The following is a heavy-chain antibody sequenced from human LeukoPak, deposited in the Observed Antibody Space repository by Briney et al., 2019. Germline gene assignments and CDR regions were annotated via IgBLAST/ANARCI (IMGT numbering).Heavy chain of an antibody. Sequence: GESLKISCRVSGDGFDNYWVGWVRHMPGEGLQWVAIIHPALSPTHYSRSLQGRVTISADKAINTAYLQWNSLRTSDTAIYYCARRVQLGQFIHDWFDPWGQGTLVTVTS. CDR1: GDGFDNYW. CDR2: IHPALSPT. J-gene: IGHJ5*02. V-gene: IGHV5-51*01. D-gene: IGHD1-1*01. CDR3: ARRVQLGQFIHDWFDP.